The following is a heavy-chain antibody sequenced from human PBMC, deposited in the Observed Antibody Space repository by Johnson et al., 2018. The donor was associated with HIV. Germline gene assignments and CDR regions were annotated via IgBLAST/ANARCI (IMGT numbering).Heavy chain of an antibody. Sequence: QVQLVESGGGLVQPGGSLRLSCAASGFTFSSYAMHWVRQAPGKGLEWVAVISYDGSTKYYADSVKGRFTISRVNSKNTLYLQMNSLSAEDKAVDYCARDIPQADAFDIWGQGTMVTVSS. CDR1: GFTFSSYA. V-gene: IGHV3-30*14. J-gene: IGHJ3*02. CDR2: ISYDGSTK. D-gene: IGHD2-2*02. CDR3: ARDIPQADAFDI.